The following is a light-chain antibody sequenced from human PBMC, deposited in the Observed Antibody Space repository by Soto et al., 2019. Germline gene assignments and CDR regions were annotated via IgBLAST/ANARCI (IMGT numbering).Light chain of an antibody. CDR3: QQFGSSSWT. CDR1: QSVSSSY. Sequence: ESVLTQSPGTLSLSPGEKATLSCRASQSVSSSYLAWYQQKPGQAPRLLIYGASSRATGIPDRFSGSGSGTDFSLTVSRLEPEDFAVYYCQQFGSSSWTFXQGTKV. V-gene: IGKV3-20*01. CDR2: GAS. J-gene: IGKJ1*01.